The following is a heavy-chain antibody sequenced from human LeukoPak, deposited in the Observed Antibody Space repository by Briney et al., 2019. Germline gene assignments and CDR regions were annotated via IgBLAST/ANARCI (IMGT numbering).Heavy chain of an antibody. V-gene: IGHV1-8*01. CDR2: MNPNSGNT. Sequence: ASVKVSCKASGYTFTSYDINWVRQATGQGLEWMGWMNPNSGNTGYAQKFQGRVTITADKSTSTAYMELSSLRSEDTAVYYCARDQAPPAKYYDFSAFDPWGQGTLVTVSS. CDR1: GYTFTSYD. CDR3: ARDQAPPAKYYDFSAFDP. D-gene: IGHD3-3*01. J-gene: IGHJ5*02.